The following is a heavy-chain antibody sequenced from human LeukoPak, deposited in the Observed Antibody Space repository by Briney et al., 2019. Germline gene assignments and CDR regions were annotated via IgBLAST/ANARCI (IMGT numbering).Heavy chain of an antibody. Sequence: GGSLRLSCAASGFTFSSYSMNWVRQAPGKGLEWVSSISSSSGHIYYADSVKGRFTISRDNAKNSLYLQMNSLRAEDTAVYYCARARGVVAFDIWGQGTMVTVSS. CDR3: ARARGVVAFDI. V-gene: IGHV3-21*01. CDR2: ISSSSGHI. J-gene: IGHJ3*02. CDR1: GFTFSSYS.